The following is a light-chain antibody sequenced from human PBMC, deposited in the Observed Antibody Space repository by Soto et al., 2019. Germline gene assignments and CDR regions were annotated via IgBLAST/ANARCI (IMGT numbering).Light chain of an antibody. CDR3: QHHNSYSQT. Sequence: IQLTQSPPTLSASVGDRVTITCRASQSIRYYLAWYQQMPGKAPKLLIYGASSLQSGVPSRFSGSGSGTEFTLTVRSLQPDDFATYFCQHHNSYSQTFGQGTKVEIK. J-gene: IGKJ1*01. CDR1: QSIRYY. CDR2: GAS. V-gene: IGKV1-5*01.